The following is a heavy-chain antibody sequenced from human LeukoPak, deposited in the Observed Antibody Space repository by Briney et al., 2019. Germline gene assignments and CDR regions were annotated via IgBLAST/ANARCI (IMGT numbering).Heavy chain of an antibody. CDR1: GGSISSSSHY. V-gene: IGHV4-39*01. J-gene: IGHJ4*02. Sequence: SETLSLTCTVSGGSISSSSHYWGWIRQPPGKGLEWIGSIYYSGSTYYNPSLKSRVTISVDTSKNQFSLKLSSVTAADTAVYYCARVAAAADIDYWGQGTLVTVSS. CDR3: ARVAAAADIDY. CDR2: IYYSGST. D-gene: IGHD6-13*01.